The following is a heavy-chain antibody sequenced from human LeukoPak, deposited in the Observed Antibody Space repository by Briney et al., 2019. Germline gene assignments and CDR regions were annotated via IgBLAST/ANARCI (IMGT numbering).Heavy chain of an antibody. CDR1: GFTFSSYW. D-gene: IGHD2-8*02. Sequence: GGSLRLSCAASGFTFSSYWMHWVRQAPGKGLVWVSRINSDGSSTSYADSVKGRFTISRDNAKNSLYLQMNSLRVEDTAVYYCASYLYWWSGLGYWGQGTLVTVSS. CDR3: ASYLYWWSGLGY. J-gene: IGHJ4*02. V-gene: IGHV3-74*01. CDR2: INSDGSST.